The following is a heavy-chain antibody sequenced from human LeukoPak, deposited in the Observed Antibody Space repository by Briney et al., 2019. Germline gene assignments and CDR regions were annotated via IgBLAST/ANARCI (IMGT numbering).Heavy chain of an antibody. CDR3: ARVPCGSDCFEFYFDY. CDR2: IYSGGST. Sequence: GGSLRLSCAASGVTVSSNYMTWVRQAPGKGLEWVSVIYSGGSTYYADSVKGRFTISRDNSKNTLYLQMTSLRAEDTAVYYCARVPCGSDCFEFYFDYWGQGILVTVSS. D-gene: IGHD2-21*02. CDR1: GVTVSSNY. J-gene: IGHJ4*02. V-gene: IGHV3-53*01.